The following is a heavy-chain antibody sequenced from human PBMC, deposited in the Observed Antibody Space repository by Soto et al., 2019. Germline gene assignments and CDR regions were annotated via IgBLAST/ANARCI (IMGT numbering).Heavy chain of an antibody. CDR2: ISYSERT. CDR1: GDSISSYY. J-gene: IGHJ4*02. Sequence: XGTLSLTCNVSGDSISSYYWSWIRQPPGKGLEWIGSISYSERTNYNPSLKSRVTISVDTSKNQFSLKLSSVTAADTAVYYCARATAMAPWFFDYWGQGTLVTVSS. D-gene: IGHD5-18*01. CDR3: ARATAMAPWFFDY. V-gene: IGHV4-59*01.